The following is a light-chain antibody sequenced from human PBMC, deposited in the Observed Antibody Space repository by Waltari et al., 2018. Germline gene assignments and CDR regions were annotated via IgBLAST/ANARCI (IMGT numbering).Light chain of an antibody. CDR1: SIGSKS. CDR2: DDD. V-gene: IGLV3-21*04. Sequence: SYAMTQPPSVSVAPGKTAKITCGGNSIGSKSVHWYKQRPGQGPVVVIHDDDDRPSGISERLSGSNSGNTATLTISRVEPGDEADYYCQVWDSDSDIVFGGGTKLTVL. J-gene: IGLJ3*02. CDR3: QVWDSDSDIV.